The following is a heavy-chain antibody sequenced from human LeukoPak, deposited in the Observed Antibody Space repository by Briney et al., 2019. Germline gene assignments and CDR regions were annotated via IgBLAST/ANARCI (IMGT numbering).Heavy chain of an antibody. CDR1: GGSFSGYY. CDR2: INHSGST. D-gene: IGHD6-13*01. V-gene: IGHV4-34*01. Sequence: SETLSLTCAVYGGSFSGYYWSWIRQPPGKGLEWIGEINHSGSTNYNPSLKSRVTISVDTSKNQFSLKLSSVTAADTAVYYCARVRDLRGQLIAAGTLFFDYWGQGTLVTVSS. J-gene: IGHJ4*02. CDR3: ARVRDLRGQLIAAGTLFFDY.